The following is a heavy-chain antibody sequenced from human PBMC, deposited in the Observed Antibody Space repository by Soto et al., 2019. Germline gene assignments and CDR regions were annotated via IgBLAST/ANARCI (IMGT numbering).Heavy chain of an antibody. CDR3: AHIVVAGLGYYFDY. D-gene: IGHD6-19*01. CDR2: IYWDDDK. Sequence: QITLKESGPTLVKPTQTLTLTCTFSGFSLSSTRMAVGWIRQPPGKALEWLALIYWDDDKRYSPFLKSRLTLSXXTXENQVVLTMSNMDPVDTARYYCAHIVVAGLGYYFDYWGQGTLVTVSS. CDR1: GFSLSSTRMA. V-gene: IGHV2-5*02. J-gene: IGHJ4*02.